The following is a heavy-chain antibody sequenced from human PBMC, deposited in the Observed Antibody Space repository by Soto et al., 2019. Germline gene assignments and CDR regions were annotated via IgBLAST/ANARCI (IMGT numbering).Heavy chain of an antibody. J-gene: IGHJ4*02. CDR1: GGSFSGYY. CDR2: INHSGST. Sequence: SETLSLTCAVYGGSFSGYYWSWIRQPPWKGLEWIGEINHSGSTNYNPSLKSRVTISVDTSKNQFSLKLSSVTAADTAVYYCARGICSSTSCYSVATTFDYWGQGTLVTVSS. D-gene: IGHD2-2*01. V-gene: IGHV4-34*01. CDR3: ARGICSSTSCYSVATTFDY.